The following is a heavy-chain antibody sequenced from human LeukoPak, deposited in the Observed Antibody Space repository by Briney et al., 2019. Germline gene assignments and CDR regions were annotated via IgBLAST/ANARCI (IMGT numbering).Heavy chain of an antibody. CDR1: GGSFSGYY. CDR3: ARGLDNWNPYYYYGMDV. CDR2: INHSGST. J-gene: IGHJ6*02. D-gene: IGHD1-20*01. V-gene: IGHV4-34*01. Sequence: SETLSLTCAVYGGSFSGYYWSWIRQPPGKGLEWIGEINHSGSTNYNPSLKSRVTIPVDTSKNQFSLKLSSVTAADTAVYYCARGLDNWNPYYYYGMDVWGQGTTVTVSS.